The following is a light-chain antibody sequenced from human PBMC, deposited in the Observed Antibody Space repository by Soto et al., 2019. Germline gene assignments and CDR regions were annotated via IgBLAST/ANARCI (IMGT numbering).Light chain of an antibody. CDR2: AAS. CDR3: QKYHSDQWT. Sequence: DIQMTQSPSSLSASVGDRVTITCRASQVINNYLAWYQQKPGKVPKLLIYAASTLQSGVPFRFSGSGSGTDFTLTISSLQPQDVATYYCQKYHSDQWTFGQGKKVEMK. J-gene: IGKJ1*01. V-gene: IGKV1-27*01. CDR1: QVINNY.